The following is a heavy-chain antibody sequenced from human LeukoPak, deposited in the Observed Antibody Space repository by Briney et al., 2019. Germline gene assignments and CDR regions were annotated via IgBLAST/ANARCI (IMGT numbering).Heavy chain of an antibody. CDR3: TSSDIVATIVDY. Sequence: GGSLRLSCAASGFTFSGSAMHWVRQASGKGLEWVGRIRSKANSYATAYAASVKGRFTISRDDSKNTAYLQVNSLKTEDTAVYYCTSSDIVATIVDYWGQGTLVTVSS. V-gene: IGHV3-73*01. D-gene: IGHD5-12*01. CDR2: IRSKANSYAT. J-gene: IGHJ4*02. CDR1: GFTFSGSA.